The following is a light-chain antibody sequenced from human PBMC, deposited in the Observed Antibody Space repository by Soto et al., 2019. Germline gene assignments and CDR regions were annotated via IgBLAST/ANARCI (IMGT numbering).Light chain of an antibody. Sequence: QSVLTQPPSASGTPGQRVTISCSGSTSNIGSKTVSWYQQLPGSAPKVLIYNNNERPSGVPDRFSGSKSGTSASLAISGLQSEDEAAYYCETWDDSLPEVFGGGPKLTVL. V-gene: IGLV1-44*01. CDR1: TSNIGSKT. J-gene: IGLJ2*01. CDR3: ETWDDSLPEV. CDR2: NNN.